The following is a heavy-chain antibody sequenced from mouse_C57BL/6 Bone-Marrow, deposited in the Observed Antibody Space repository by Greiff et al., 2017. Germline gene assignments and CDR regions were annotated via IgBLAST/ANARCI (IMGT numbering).Heavy chain of an antibody. CDR3: ARGGSYYDYDVSWFAY. CDR2: IDPSDSYT. D-gene: IGHD2-4*01. Sequence: VQLQQPGAELVMPGASVKLSCKASGYTFTSYWMHWVKQRPGQGLEWIGEIDPSDSYTNYNQKFKGKSTLTVDKSSSTAYMQLSSLTSEDSAVYYCARGGSYYDYDVSWFAYGGRGTRVTVSA. V-gene: IGHV1-69*01. J-gene: IGHJ3*01. CDR1: GYTFTSYW.